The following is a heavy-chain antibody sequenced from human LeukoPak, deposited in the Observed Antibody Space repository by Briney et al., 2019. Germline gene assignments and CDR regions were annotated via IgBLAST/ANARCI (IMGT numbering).Heavy chain of an antibody. CDR3: ARARYYDGSGTSYYFDN. V-gene: IGHV3-11*01. CDR1: GFTFSDSY. D-gene: IGHD3-10*01. CDR2: ITISGSTV. Sequence: GGSLRLSCAASGFTFSDSYMTWIRQAPGKGLEWVSYITISGSTVYFADSVKGRFTISRDNAKNSLYLQLNSLRAEDTAVYYCARARYYDGSGTSYYFDNWGQGTLVIVSS. J-gene: IGHJ4*02.